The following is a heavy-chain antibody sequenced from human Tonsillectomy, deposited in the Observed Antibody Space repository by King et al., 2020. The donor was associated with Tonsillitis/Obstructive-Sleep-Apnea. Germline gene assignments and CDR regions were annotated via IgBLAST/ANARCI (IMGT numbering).Heavy chain of an antibody. CDR3: ARTSTGTTHMDV. J-gene: IGHJ6*03. V-gene: IGHV1-69*01. CDR1: GGTFSSYA. D-gene: IGHD1-7*01. CDR2: IIPISGIT. Sequence: QLVQSGAEVKKPGSSVKVSCKASGGTFSSYAISWVRHVPGQGLEWMGGIIPISGITNYAQKFQGRVTITADEATNTAYMDLSSLRSEDTAVYYCARTSTGTTHMDVWGTGTTVTVSS.